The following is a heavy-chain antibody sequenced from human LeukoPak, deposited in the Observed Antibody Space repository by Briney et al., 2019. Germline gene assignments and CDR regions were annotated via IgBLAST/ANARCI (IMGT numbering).Heavy chain of an antibody. V-gene: IGHV4-34*01. CDR3: AREGYCSSTSRDPFDY. D-gene: IGHD2-2*01. CDR1: GGSFSGYY. CDR2: INHSGST. Sequence: SETLSLTCAVYGGSFSGYYWSWIRQPPGKGLEWIGEINHSGSTNYNPSLKSRVTISVDTSKNQFSLKLSSVTAADTAVYYCAREGYCSSTSRDPFDYWGQGTLVTVSS. J-gene: IGHJ4*02.